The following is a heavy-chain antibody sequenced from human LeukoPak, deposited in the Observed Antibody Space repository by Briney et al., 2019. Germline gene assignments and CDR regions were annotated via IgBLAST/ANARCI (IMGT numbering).Heavy chain of an antibody. CDR2: IWYDGSNK. Sequence: PGRSLRLSCAASGFTFSSYGMHWVSQAPGKGLEWVAVIWYDGSNKYYADSVKGRFTISRDNSKNTLYLQMNSLRAEDTAVYYCARVVYDSSGYQLKLYAFDIWGQGTMVTVSS. J-gene: IGHJ3*02. CDR1: GFTFSSYG. D-gene: IGHD3-22*01. V-gene: IGHV3-33*01. CDR3: ARVVYDSSGYQLKLYAFDI.